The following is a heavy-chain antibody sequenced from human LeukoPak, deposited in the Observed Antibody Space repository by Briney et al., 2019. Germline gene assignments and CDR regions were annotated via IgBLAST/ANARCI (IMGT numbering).Heavy chain of an antibody. CDR3: AKDGYVDY. D-gene: IGHD6-13*01. Sequence: PGGSLRLSCAASGFTFSSFGLSWVRQAPGKGLDWVSAISGSGGSTYYADSVEGRFTISRDNSKNTLYLQMNSLRAEDTAVYYCAKDGYVDYWGQGTLVTVSS. V-gene: IGHV3-23*01. J-gene: IGHJ4*02. CDR2: ISGSGGST. CDR1: GFTFSSFG.